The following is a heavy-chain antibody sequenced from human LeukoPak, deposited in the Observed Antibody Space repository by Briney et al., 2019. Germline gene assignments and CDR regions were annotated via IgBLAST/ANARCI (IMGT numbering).Heavy chain of an antibody. CDR1: GGSITSSSFH. CDR3: ARGRTAMVTRYYYYGMDV. Sequence: PSETLSLTCAVSGGSITSSSFHWGWIRQPPGKGLEWIGTIYYSGNTSYNPSLKSRVTISVDTSKNQFSLKLSSVTAADTAVYYCARGRTAMVTRYYYYGMDVWGQGTTVTVSS. CDR2: IYYSGNT. D-gene: IGHD5-18*01. J-gene: IGHJ6*02. V-gene: IGHV4-39*07.